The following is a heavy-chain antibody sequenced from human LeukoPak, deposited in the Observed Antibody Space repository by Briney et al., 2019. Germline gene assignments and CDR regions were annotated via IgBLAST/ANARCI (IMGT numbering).Heavy chain of an antibody. V-gene: IGHV1-18*01. CDR3: ARLFSSWQKVELTFDY. J-gene: IGHJ4*02. CDR1: GGTFSSYA. Sequence: GASVKVSCKASGGTFSSYAISWVRQAPGQGLEWMGWISAYNGNTNYAQKLQGRVTMTTDTSTSTAYMELRSLRSDDTAVYYCARLFSSWQKVELTFDYWGQGTLVTVSS. D-gene: IGHD6-13*01. CDR2: ISAYNGNT.